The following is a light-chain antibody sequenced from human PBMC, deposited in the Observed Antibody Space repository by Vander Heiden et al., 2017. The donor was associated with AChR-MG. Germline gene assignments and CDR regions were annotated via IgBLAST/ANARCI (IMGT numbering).Light chain of an antibody. J-gene: IGLJ3*02. CDR2: DVT. CDR3: SSHTLSDTWV. Sequence: QSALTQPASVSGSPGQAISISCSGSSSSIGPYDLRSWYQQHPGRAPKLIMFDVTRRPSGLSGRFSGSKSGNTASLTISGLQIEDEAHYYCSSHTLSDTWVFGGGTKLSVL. CDR1: SSSIGPYDL. V-gene: IGLV2-23*02.